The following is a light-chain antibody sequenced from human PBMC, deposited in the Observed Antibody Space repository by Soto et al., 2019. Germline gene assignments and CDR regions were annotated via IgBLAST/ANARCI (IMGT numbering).Light chain of an antibody. CDR3: QQTNSFPPGA. J-gene: IGKJ4*01. CDR2: TAF. V-gene: IGKV1-39*01. Sequence: DIQMTQSPSSLSASVGDRVTITCRASQSISTYLNWYQQKPGKAPKLLIYTAFSLQNGVPSRFSGSGSGTDFTLTISGVQPEDLATYFCQQTNSFPPGAFGGGTKVEIK. CDR1: QSISTY.